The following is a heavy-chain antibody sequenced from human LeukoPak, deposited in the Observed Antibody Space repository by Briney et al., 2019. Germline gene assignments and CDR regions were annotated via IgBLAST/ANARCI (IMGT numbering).Heavy chain of an antibody. V-gene: IGHV4-34*01. Sequence: SETLSLTCAVYGGSFSGYYWSWIRQPPGKGLEWIGEINHSGSTNYNPSLKSRVTISVDTSKNQFSLKLSSVTAADTAVYYCARRRHNWFDPWGQGTLVTVSS. CDR2: INHSGST. J-gene: IGHJ5*02. CDR1: GGSFSGYY. CDR3: ARRRHNWFDP.